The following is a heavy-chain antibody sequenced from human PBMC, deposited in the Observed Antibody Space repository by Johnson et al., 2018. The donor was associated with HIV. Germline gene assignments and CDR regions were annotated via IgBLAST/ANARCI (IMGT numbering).Heavy chain of an antibody. J-gene: IGHJ3*02. V-gene: IGHV3-30-3*01. D-gene: IGHD1-7*01. Sequence: QVLLVESGGGVVQPGRSLRLSCAASGFTFSSYPMHWVRQAPGKGLEWVAVISYDGGSKYYADSVKGRFTISRDNSNNTLYVEMNSLRAEETAVFYCARGAPNWNYEPFSDAFDIWGQGTMVTVSS. CDR3: ARGAPNWNYEPFSDAFDI. CDR2: ISYDGGSK. CDR1: GFTFSSYP.